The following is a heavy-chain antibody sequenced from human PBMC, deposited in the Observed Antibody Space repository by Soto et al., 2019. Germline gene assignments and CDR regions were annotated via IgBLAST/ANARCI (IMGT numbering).Heavy chain of an antibody. J-gene: IGHJ6*03. V-gene: IGHV1-18*01. D-gene: IGHD1-1*01. Sequence: QDQLVQSGVEVKKPGASVKVSCKASGYSFTNYGITWVRQAPGQGFEWMGWISAYNGNTNYAQKFQGRVTLTTDASTSTAYLELRSLRSDDTAVYYCARDRGVAPPVAGHTHYYYYMDVWGKGTTVTVSS. CDR2: ISAYNGNT. CDR1: GYSFTNYG. CDR3: ARDRGVAPPVAGHTHYYYYMDV.